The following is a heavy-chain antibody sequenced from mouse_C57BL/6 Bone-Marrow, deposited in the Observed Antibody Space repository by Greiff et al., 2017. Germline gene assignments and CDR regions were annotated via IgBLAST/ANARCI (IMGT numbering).Heavy chain of an antibody. CDR1: GYTFTDYN. CDR2: INPNNGGT. J-gene: IGHJ1*03. D-gene: IGHD1-1*01. Sequence: EVKLQESGPELVKPGASVKMSCKASGYTFTDYNMHWVKQSHGKSLEWIGYINPNNGGTSYNQKFKGKATLTVNKSSSTAYMELRSLTSEDSAVYYCASRGYGWYFDVWGTGTTVTVSS. CDR3: ASRGYGWYFDV. V-gene: IGHV1-22*01.